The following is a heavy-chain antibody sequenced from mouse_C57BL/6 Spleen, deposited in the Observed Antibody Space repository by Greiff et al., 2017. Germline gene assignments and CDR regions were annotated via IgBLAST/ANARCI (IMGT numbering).Heavy chain of an antibody. CDR2: INPSSGYT. V-gene: IGHV1-7*01. CDR3: ARDDSSFAY. J-gene: IGHJ3*01. Sequence: VQLQQSGAELAKPGASVKLSCKASGYTFTSYWMHWVKQRPGQGLEWIGYINPSSGYTKYNQKFKDKATFTADKSSSTAYMQLSSLTYEDSAVYYCARDDSSFAYWGQGTLVTVSA. CDR1: GYTFTSYW. D-gene: IGHD1-1*01.